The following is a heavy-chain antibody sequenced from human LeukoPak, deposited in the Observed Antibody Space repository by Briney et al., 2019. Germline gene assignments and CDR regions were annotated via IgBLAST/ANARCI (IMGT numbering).Heavy chain of an antibody. CDR2: IYYSGST. CDR3: ARSRIVVVPAAMELNWFDP. J-gene: IGHJ5*02. Sequence: PSQTLSLTCTVSGGSISSGDYYWSWIRQPPGKGLEWIGYIYYSGSTYYNPSLKSRVTISVDTSKNQFSLKLSSVTAADTAVYYRARSRIVVVPAAMELNWFDPWGQGTLVTVSS. CDR1: GGSISSGDYY. D-gene: IGHD2-2*01. V-gene: IGHV4-30-4*08.